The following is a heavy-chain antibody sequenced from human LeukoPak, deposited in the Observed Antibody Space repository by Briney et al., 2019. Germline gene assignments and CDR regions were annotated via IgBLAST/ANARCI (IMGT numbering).Heavy chain of an antibody. CDR2: IWYDGSNK. CDR1: GFTFSDYV. CDR3: ARGVDYYENSGTIDY. V-gene: IGHV3-33*01. J-gene: IGHJ4*02. D-gene: IGHD3-22*01. Sequence: PGGSLRLSCTASGFTFSDYVMHWVRQPPGKGLEWVAIIWYDGSNKTYEDSVKGRFTISRDNSKNTLYLQMNSLRAEDTAVYYCARGVDYYENSGTIDYWGQGTLVTVSS.